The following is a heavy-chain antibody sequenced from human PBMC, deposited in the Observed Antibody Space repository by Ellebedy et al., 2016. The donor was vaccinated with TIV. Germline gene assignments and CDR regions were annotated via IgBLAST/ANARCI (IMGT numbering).Heavy chain of an antibody. D-gene: IGHD6-13*01. J-gene: IGHJ4*02. CDR1: GYTFTSYA. CDR2: INAGNGNT. CDR3: ARAKHSSSWYVSGPLGY. V-gene: IGHV1-3*01. Sequence: ASVKVSCXASGYTFTSYAMHWVRQAPGQRLEWMGWINAGNGNTKYSQKFQGRVTITRDTSASTAYMELSSLRSEDTAVYYCARAKHSSSWYVSGPLGYWGQGTLVTVSS.